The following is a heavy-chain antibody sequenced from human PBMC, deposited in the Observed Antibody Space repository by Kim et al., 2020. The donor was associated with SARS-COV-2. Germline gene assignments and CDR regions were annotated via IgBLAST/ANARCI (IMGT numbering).Heavy chain of an antibody. CDR1: GFTFSSYE. D-gene: IGHD6-13*01. CDR3: GTATGSWYFGSDY. J-gene: IGHJ4*02. Sequence: GGSLRLSCAASGFTFSSYEMNWVRQAPGKGLEWVSYISSSGSTIYYADSVKGRFTISRDNAKNSLYLQMNSLRAEDTAVYYCGTATGSWYFGSDYWGQGTLVTVSS. CDR2: ISSSGSTI. V-gene: IGHV3-48*03.